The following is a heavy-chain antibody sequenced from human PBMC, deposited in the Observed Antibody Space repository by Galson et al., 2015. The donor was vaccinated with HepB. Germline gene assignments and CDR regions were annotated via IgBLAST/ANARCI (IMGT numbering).Heavy chain of an antibody. D-gene: IGHD6-13*01. V-gene: IGHV1-2*02. CDR2: INPNSGGT. J-gene: IGHJ4*02. CDR3: ARAGASIAAAGNY. CDR1: GYTFTGYY. Sequence: SVKVSCKASGYTFTGYYMHWVRQAPGQGLEWMGWINPNSGGTNYAQKFQGRVTMTRDTSISTAYMELSRLRSDDTAVYYCARAGASIAAAGNYWGQGTLVTVSS.